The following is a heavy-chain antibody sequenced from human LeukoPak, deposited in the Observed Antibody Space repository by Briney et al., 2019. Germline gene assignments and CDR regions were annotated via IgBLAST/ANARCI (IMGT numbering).Heavy chain of an antibody. Sequence: GGSLRLSCAASGFTFSSYAMSWVRQAPGKGLEWVSSISSSSSYIYYADSVKGRFTISRDNAKNSLYLQMNSLRAEDTAVYYCARVEDRGYYDSTGYWGQGTLVTVSS. J-gene: IGHJ4*02. CDR3: ARVEDRGYYDSTGY. V-gene: IGHV3-21*01. CDR1: GFTFSSYA. D-gene: IGHD3-22*01. CDR2: ISSSSSYI.